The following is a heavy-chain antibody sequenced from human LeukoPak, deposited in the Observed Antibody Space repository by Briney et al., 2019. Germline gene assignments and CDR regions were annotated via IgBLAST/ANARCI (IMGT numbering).Heavy chain of an antibody. V-gene: IGHV3-21*01. Sequence: GGSLRLSCAASGFTFSSYSMNWVRQAPGKGLEWVSSISSSSSYIYYADSVKGRFTISRDNAKNSLYLRMNSLRAEDTAVYYCARDTRSSITPLDYWGQGTLVTVSS. CDR2: ISSSSSYI. J-gene: IGHJ4*02. CDR1: GFTFSSYS. CDR3: ARDTRSSITPLDY. D-gene: IGHD6-13*01.